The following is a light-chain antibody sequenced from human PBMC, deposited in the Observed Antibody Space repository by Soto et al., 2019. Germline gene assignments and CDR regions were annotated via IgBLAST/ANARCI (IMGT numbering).Light chain of an antibody. CDR1: QTITNDY. Sequence: EIVLTQSPGTLSLSPGEGASLSCRASQTITNDYLAWYQQRPGQAPRLLIYGASSRATGIPDRFSGSGSGTDFTLTISRLEPYDFAVYYCQQYGSSPRTFGQVTKVDIK. V-gene: IGKV3-20*01. J-gene: IGKJ1*01. CDR3: QQYGSSPRT. CDR2: GAS.